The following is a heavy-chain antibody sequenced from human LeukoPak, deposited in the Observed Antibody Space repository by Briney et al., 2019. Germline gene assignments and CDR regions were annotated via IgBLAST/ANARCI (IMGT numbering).Heavy chain of an antibody. D-gene: IGHD1-26*01. Sequence: GGSLRLSCAASGFTFSNYWMHWVRQAPGKGLVWVSRINSDGINTSYADSVKGRFTISRDNAKNTLNLQMNSLRAEDTAVYYCARVGIVGATTGFDYWGQGTLVTVSS. V-gene: IGHV3-74*01. CDR2: INSDGINT. CDR1: GFTFSNYW. J-gene: IGHJ4*02. CDR3: ARVGIVGATTGFDY.